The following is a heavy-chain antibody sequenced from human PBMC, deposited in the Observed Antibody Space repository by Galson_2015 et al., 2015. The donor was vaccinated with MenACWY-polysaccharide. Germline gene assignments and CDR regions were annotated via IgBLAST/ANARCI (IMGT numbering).Heavy chain of an antibody. V-gene: IGHV3-74*01. CDR3: ARGAYYFDS. J-gene: IGHJ4*02. Sequence: SLRLSCAASGFSLNSYWTRWVRQAPGKGLVWVSRINSDGSSTAYAGSVKGRFTISRDNAKNTLYLQMNSLRVEDTAVYYCARGAYYFDSWGQGTLITVSS. CDR1: GFSLNSYW. CDR2: INSDGSST.